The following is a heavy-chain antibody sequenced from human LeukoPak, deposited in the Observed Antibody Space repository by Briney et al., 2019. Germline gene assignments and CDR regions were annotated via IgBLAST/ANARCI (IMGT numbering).Heavy chain of an antibody. CDR1: GGSFSGYY. V-gene: IGHV4-34*01. CDR3: ARPNTAMVPYYFDY. J-gene: IGHJ4*02. Sequence: SETLSLTCAVYGGSFSGYYWSWIRQPPGKGLEWIGEINHSGSTNYNPSLKSRVTISVDTSKNQFSLKLSSVTAADTAVYYCARPNTAMVPYYFDYRGQGTLVTVSS. D-gene: IGHD5-18*01. CDR2: INHSGST.